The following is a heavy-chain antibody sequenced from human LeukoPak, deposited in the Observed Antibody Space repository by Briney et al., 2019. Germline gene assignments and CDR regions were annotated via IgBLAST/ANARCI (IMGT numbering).Heavy chain of an antibody. V-gene: IGHV3-33*01. CDR1: GFTFSSYG. D-gene: IGHD6-6*01. Sequence: GGSLRLSCAASGFTFSSYGMHWVRQAPGKGLEWVAVIWYDGSNKYYADSVKGRFTISRDNSENTLYLQMNSLRAEDTAVYYCARDIAVSSSLDYWGQGTLVTVSS. J-gene: IGHJ4*02. CDR3: ARDIAVSSSLDY. CDR2: IWYDGSNK.